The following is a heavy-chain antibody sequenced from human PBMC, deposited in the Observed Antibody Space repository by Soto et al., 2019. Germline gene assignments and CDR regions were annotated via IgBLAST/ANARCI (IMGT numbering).Heavy chain of an antibody. CDR1: GFTFSSYA. V-gene: IGHV3-30-3*01. CDR2: ISYDGSNK. J-gene: IGHJ4*02. Sequence: PGGSLRLSCAASGFTFSSYAMHWVRQAPGKGLEWVAVISYDGSNKYYADSVKGRFTISRDNSKNTLYLQMNSLRAEDTAVYYCPISTQNCITRSPCCLFFDYWGKGTLLNVSS. CDR3: PISTQNCITRSPCCLFFDY. D-gene: IGHD3-10*01.